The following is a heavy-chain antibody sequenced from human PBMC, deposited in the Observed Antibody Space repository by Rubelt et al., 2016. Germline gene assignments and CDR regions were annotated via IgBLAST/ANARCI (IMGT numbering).Heavy chain of an antibody. J-gene: IGHJ4*02. CDR3: ARAVNDGGDSNGNFGK. Sequence: QLQLQESGPGPVKPSETLSLTCTVSGGSISSSSYYWGWIRQPPGKGLEWIGNVYHSGSTYYNPSLKSRATISVDTSKNQFSLRRSSMTAADTAVYYCARAVNDGGDSNGNFGKWGQGTLVTVSS. CDR1: GGSISSSSYY. CDR2: VYHSGST. V-gene: IGHV4-39*07. D-gene: IGHD2-21*02.